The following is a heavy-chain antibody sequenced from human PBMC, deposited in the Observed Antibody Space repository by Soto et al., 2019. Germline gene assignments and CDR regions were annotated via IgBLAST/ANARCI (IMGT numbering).Heavy chain of an antibody. D-gene: IGHD3-10*01. V-gene: IGHV3-30*04. Sequence: QGHLHESGGGVVQPGRSLRLSCAASGLTLSTSAMQWVRQAPGKGLEWVAMISHDGSHEYYGDSVKGRFSVSRDNSHNILHLQMNSLRIEDTAVYFCARNSDHRLVRGWLDPWGQGTLVTVSS. J-gene: IGHJ5*02. CDR3: ARNSDHRLVRGWLDP. CDR1: GLTLSTSA. CDR2: ISHDGSHE.